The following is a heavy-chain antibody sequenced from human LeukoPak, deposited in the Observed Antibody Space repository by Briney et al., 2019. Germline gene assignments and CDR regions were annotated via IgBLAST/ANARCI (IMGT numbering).Heavy chain of an antibody. V-gene: IGHV3-74*01. CDR1: GFTFSNYW. CDR3: ARGRQVLGLDYYCMDV. D-gene: IGHD2-8*02. Sequence: PGGSLRLSCEASGFTFSNYWIHWVRQAPGKGLVWVSRINSDGSRTNFADSVKDRFTISRDNAKNTLYLQMNGLRAEDTAVYYCARGRQVLGLDYYCMDVWGKGTTVTVSS. CDR2: INSDGSRT. J-gene: IGHJ6*03.